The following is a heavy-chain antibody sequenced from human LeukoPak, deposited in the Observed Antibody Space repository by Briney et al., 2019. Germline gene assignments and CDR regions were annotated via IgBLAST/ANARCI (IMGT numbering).Heavy chain of an antibody. CDR3: ARDGQDDFWSGYHFDY. J-gene: IGHJ4*02. V-gene: IGHV3-7*01. CDR2: IKQDGSEK. CDR1: GFTFSSYW. D-gene: IGHD3-3*01. Sequence: GGSLRLSCAASGFTFSSYWMSWVRQAPGKGLEWVANIKQDGSEKYYVDSVKGRFTISRDNAKNSLYQQMNSLRAEDTAVYYCARDGQDDFWSGYHFDYWGQGTLVTVSS.